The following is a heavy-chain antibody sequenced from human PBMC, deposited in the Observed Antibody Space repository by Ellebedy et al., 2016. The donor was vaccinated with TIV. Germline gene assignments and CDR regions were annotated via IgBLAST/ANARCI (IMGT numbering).Heavy chain of an antibody. CDR2: IYQDGGVQ. CDR3: ARRGSYGDYAVQINSWFDT. V-gene: IGHV3-7*01. CDR1: GFSFRSYW. Sequence: GESLKISCVASGFSFRSYWMSWVRQAPGKGLEWVANIYQDGGVQYYVDSVKGRFTISRDKADNSLVLQMNSLRAEDTAVYYCARRGSYGDYAVQINSWFDTWGRGTLVAVSS. J-gene: IGHJ5*02. D-gene: IGHD3-16*01.